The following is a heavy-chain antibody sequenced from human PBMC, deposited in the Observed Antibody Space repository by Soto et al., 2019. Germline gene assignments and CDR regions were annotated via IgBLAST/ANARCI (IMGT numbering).Heavy chain of an antibody. V-gene: IGHV4-61*01. D-gene: IGHD6-6*01. J-gene: IGHJ4*02. CDR1: GGSVSSGSYY. CDR2: IYYSGST. CDR3: ARVVKEQLHYFDY. Sequence: QVQLQESGPGLVKPSETLSLTCTVSGGSVSSGSYYWSWIRQPPGKVLEWIGYIYYSGSTNYNPSLKSRVTISVDTSKNQFSLKLSSVTAADTAVYYCARVVKEQLHYFDYWGQGTLVTVSS.